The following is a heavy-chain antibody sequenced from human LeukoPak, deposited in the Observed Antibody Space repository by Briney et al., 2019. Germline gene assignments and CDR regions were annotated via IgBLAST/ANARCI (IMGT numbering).Heavy chain of an antibody. CDR3: ARSYGSGNYLDY. J-gene: IGHJ4*02. D-gene: IGHD3-10*01. V-gene: IGHV4-59*01. CDR2: IYYRGSA. Sequence: KTSETLSLTCTVSGGSISTYYWSWIRQPPGKELEWIGYIYYRGSAKYNPSLKSRVTISVDTSKNQFSLKLSSVTAADTAVYYCARSYGSGNYLDYWGRGTLVTVSS. CDR1: GGSISTYY.